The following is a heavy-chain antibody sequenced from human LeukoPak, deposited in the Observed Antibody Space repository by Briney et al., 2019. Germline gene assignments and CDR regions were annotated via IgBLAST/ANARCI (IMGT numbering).Heavy chain of an antibody. Sequence: GASVEVSCKASGYTFTGYYMHWVRQAPGEGLEWMGWINPNSGGTNYAQKFQGRVTMTRDTSISTAYMELSRLRSDGTAVYYCARGSIGDWFDPWGQGTLVTVSS. CDR3: ARGSIGDWFDP. CDR1: GYTFTGYY. CDR2: INPNSGGT. J-gene: IGHJ5*02. D-gene: IGHD3-22*01. V-gene: IGHV1-2*02.